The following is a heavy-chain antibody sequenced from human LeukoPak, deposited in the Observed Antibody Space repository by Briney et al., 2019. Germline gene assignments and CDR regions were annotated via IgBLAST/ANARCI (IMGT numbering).Heavy chain of an antibody. CDR3: TLYNY. J-gene: IGHJ4*02. Sequence: GASVKVSCKTSGYTFTGYYIQWVRQAPGQGLEWMGWINPNSGGASYVQKFQGRVTMTRDTSISTAYMEVTRLGSDDTAVYYCTLYNYWGQGTLVTVSS. V-gene: IGHV1-2*02. CDR1: GYTFTGYY. D-gene: IGHD5-24*01. CDR2: INPNSGGA.